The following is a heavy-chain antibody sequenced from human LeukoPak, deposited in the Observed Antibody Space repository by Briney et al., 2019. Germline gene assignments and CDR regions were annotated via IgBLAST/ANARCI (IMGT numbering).Heavy chain of an antibody. Sequence: GGSLRLSCAASGFTFITYAMTWVRQAPGKGLEWVSAISGTGGSTYYADSVRGRFTISRDNSKNTLYLQMNSLRAEDTAVYYCTRGYVGIDYWGQGTLVTVSS. V-gene: IGHV3-23*01. D-gene: IGHD5-12*01. J-gene: IGHJ4*02. CDR2: ISGTGGST. CDR3: TRGYVGIDY. CDR1: GFTFITYA.